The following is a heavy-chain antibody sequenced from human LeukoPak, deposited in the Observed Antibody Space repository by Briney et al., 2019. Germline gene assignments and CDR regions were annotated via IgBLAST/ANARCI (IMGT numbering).Heavy chain of an antibody. D-gene: IGHD1-26*01. Sequence: GGSLRLSCAASVFTVSSNYMSWVRQAPGKGLEWVSVIYSGGSTYYADSVKGRFTISRDNSKNTLYLQMNSLRAEDTAVYYCARDPGAREVGFDYWGQGTLVTVSS. V-gene: IGHV3-53*01. J-gene: IGHJ4*02. CDR2: IYSGGST. CDR3: ARDPGAREVGFDY. CDR1: VFTVSSNY.